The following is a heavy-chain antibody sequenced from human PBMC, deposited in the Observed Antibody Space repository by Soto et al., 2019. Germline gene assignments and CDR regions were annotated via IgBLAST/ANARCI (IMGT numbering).Heavy chain of an antibody. CDR3: GRLGTGTYSIDY. CDR2: IWYDGSNK. Sequence: GGSLRLSCAASGFTFSGYGMHWVSQAPGKGLEWVAVIWYDGSNKYYADSVKGRFTISRDNSKNTLYLQMNSLRAEDTAVYYCGRLGTGTYSIDYWGQGTLVTVSS. J-gene: IGHJ4*02. V-gene: IGHV3-33*01. CDR1: GFTFSGYG. D-gene: IGHD1-26*01.